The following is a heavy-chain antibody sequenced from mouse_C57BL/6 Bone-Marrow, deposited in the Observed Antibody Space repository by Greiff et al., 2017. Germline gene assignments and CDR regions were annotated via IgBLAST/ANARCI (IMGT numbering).Heavy chain of an antibody. CDR2: IHPNSGST. V-gene: IGHV1-64*01. CDR3: ARSIYYYGSSPYARDY. J-gene: IGHJ4*01. Sequence: VKLQQPGAELVKPGASVKLSCKASGYTFTSYWMHWVKQRPGQGLEWIGMIHPNSGSTNYNEKFKSKATLTVDKSSSTAYMQLSSLTSEDSAVYYCARSIYYYGSSPYARDYWGQGTSVTVSS. D-gene: IGHD1-1*01. CDR1: GYTFTSYW.